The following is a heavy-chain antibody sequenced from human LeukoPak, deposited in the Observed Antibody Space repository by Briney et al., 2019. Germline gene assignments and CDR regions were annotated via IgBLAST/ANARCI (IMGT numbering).Heavy chain of an antibody. CDR2: INIDGSRT. CDR1: GFIFSSHW. D-gene: IGHD6-6*01. Sequence: GGSLRLSCAASGFIFSSHWMHWVRQVPGKGLQWVSRINIDGSRTIYADSVKGRFAISRDNAKNPLYLQMNSLRAEDTAVYYCARAEQLVRTYYYYMDVWGKGTTVTVSS. V-gene: IGHV3-74*01. CDR3: ARAEQLVRTYYYYMDV. J-gene: IGHJ6*03.